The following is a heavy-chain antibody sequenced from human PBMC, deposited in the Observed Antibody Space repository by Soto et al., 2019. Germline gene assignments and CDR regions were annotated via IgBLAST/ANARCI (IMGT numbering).Heavy chain of an antibody. CDR1: GGTFSSYV. J-gene: IGHJ6*02. D-gene: IGHD1-26*01. CDR2: IIPIFGTA. V-gene: IGHV1-69*06. CDR3: ARNRGAYYYYYYGMDV. Sequence: SVQVTCTASGGTFSSYVIIWVRQAPGQGLEWMGGIIPIFGTANYAQKFQCRVTITADKSTSTAYMELSSLRSEDTAVYYCARNRGAYYYYYYGMDVWGQGTTVTVSS.